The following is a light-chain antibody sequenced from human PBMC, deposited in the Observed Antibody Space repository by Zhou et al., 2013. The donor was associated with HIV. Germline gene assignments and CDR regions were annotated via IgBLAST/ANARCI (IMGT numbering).Light chain of an antibody. CDR2: STS. Sequence: DIQLTQSPSSLSASVGDRVTISCRATQNIRNSLNWYQQKVGQAPKLLIYSTSTLQSGVPSRFNGSGSGTVFLLTITGLQPEDFATYFCQQSYSVPPTFGQGTKLEI. CDR3: QQSYSVPPT. J-gene: IGKJ2*01. CDR1: QNIRNS. V-gene: IGKV1-39*01.